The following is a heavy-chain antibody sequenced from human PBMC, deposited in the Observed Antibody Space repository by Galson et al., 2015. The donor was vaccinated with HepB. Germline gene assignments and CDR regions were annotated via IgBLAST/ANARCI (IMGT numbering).Heavy chain of an antibody. CDR2: IKQDGSEK. D-gene: IGHD2-21*02. Sequence: SLRLSCAASGFTFSSYWMSWVRQAPGKGLEWVANIKQDGSEKYYVDSVKGRFTISRDNAKNSLYLQMNSLRAEDTAVYYCARDDFDCGGDCFAFDIWGQGTMVTVSS. J-gene: IGHJ3*02. V-gene: IGHV3-7*03. CDR3: ARDDFDCGGDCFAFDI. CDR1: GFTFSSYW.